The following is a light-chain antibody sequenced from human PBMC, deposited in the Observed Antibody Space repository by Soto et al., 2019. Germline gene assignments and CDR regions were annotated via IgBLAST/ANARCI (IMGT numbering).Light chain of an antibody. J-gene: IGKJ1*01. CDR2: KAS. CDR3: QQYNNWPPWT. Sequence: DIQTTQSPSTLSGSVGDRVTITCRASQTISSWLAWYQQKPGKAPKLLIYKASTLKSGVPSRFSGSGSGTEFTLTISSLQSEDFAVYYCQQYNNWPPWTFGQGTKVDIK. CDR1: QTISSW. V-gene: IGKV1-5*03.